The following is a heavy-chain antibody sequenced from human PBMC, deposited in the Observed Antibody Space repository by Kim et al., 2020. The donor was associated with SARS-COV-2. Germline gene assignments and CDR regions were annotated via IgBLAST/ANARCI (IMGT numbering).Heavy chain of an antibody. CDR1: GFTFSIYA. CDR2: ISGSGGST. CDR3: AKTQEAYSVLTGRVRWFDP. V-gene: IGHV3-23*01. Sequence: GGSLRLSCAASGFTFSIYAMSWVRQAPGKGLEWVSAISGSGGSTYYADSVKGRFTISRDNSKNTLYLQMNSLRAEDTAVYYCAKTQEAYSVLTGRVRWFDPWGEGTLVTVSS. J-gene: IGHJ5*02. D-gene: IGHD2-8*02.